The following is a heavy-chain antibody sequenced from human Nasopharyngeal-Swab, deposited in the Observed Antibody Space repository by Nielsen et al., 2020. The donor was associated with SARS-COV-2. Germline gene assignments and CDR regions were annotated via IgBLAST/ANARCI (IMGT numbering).Heavy chain of an antibody. Sequence: SLKISCAASGFTFDDYAMHWVRQATGKGLEWVSGISWNSGSIGYADSVKGRFTISRDNAKNSLYLQMNSLRAEDTALYYCAKDIGYSSGNIDYWGQGTLVTVSS. J-gene: IGHJ4*02. CDR2: ISWNSGSI. CDR3: AKDIGYSSGNIDY. CDR1: GFTFDDYA. V-gene: IGHV3-9*01. D-gene: IGHD6-19*01.